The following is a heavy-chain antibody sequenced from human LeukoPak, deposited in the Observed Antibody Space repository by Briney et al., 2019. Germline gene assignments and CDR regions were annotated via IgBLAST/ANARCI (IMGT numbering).Heavy chain of an antibody. D-gene: IGHD3-9*01. CDR3: AKDPNYDILIIFDY. Sequence: GGPLRLSCAASGFTFSSYAMSWVLQAPGKGLEWVSAISGSGGSIYYADSVKGRFTIPRDNSKNMLYLQMNSLRAEDTAVYYCAKDPNYDILIIFDYWGQGTLVTVSS. V-gene: IGHV3-23*01. CDR1: GFTFSSYA. J-gene: IGHJ4*02. CDR2: ISGSGGSI.